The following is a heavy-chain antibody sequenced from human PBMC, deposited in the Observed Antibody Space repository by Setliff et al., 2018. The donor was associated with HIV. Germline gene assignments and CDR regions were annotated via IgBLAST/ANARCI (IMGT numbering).Heavy chain of an antibody. D-gene: IGHD3-10*01. CDR3: ASLDGSESPYIYYYYMDV. CDR2: IYTSGST. V-gene: IGHV4-4*08. Sequence: KPSETLSLTCTVSGGSISSYYWSWIRQPPGKGLEWIGYIYTSGSTNYNPSLKSRVTISVDTSKNQFSLKLSSVTAADTAVYYCASLDGSESPYIYYYYMDVWGKGTAVTVSS. J-gene: IGHJ6*03. CDR1: GGSISSYY.